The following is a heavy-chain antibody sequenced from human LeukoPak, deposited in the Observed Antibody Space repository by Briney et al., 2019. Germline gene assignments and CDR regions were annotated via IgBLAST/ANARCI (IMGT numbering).Heavy chain of an antibody. Sequence: SETLSLTCTVSGGSISSYYWSWIRQPPGKGLEWIGYIYYSGSTNYNPSLKSRVTISVDTSKNQFSLKLSSVTAADTAVYYCAGGCSYGYDYWGQGTLVTVSS. CDR3: AGGCSYGYDY. D-gene: IGHD5-18*01. CDR1: GGSISSYY. V-gene: IGHV4-59*13. CDR2: IYYSGST. J-gene: IGHJ4*02.